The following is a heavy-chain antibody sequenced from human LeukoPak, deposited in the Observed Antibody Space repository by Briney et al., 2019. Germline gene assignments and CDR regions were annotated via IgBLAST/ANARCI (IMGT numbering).Heavy chain of an antibody. D-gene: IGHD3-9*01. CDR1: GYSFTNDW. V-gene: IGHV5-51*01. J-gene: IGHJ4*02. CDR3: ARLRYFDITHYFGY. Sequence: PGESLKISCKGSGYSFTNDWIGWVRQMPGKGLEWMGIVYPGDSRTTYSPSFEGQVTISADKSVNIAYLQWSSLKASDTAVYYCARLRYFDITHYFGYWGQGTLVTVSS. CDR2: VYPGDSRT.